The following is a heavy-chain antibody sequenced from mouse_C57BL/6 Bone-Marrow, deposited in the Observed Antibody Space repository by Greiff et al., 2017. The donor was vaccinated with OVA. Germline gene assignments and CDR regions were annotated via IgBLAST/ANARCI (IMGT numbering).Heavy chain of an antibody. D-gene: IGHD1-1*01. J-gene: IGHJ1*03. CDR2: ISNLAYSI. Sequence: EVKLQESGGGLVQPGGSLKLSCAASGFTFSDYGMAWVRQAPRKGPAWVAFISNLAYSIYYADTVTGRFTISRENAKNTLYLEMSSLRSEATAMYYCARLDYGGSHWYFDVWGTGTTVTVSS. CDR3: ARLDYGGSHWYFDV. CDR1: GFTFSDYG. V-gene: IGHV5-15*01.